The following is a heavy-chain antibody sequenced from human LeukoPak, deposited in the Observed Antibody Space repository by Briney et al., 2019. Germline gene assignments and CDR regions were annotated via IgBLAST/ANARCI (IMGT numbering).Heavy chain of an antibody. CDR3: AGDPGRGYSGYDHYFDY. V-gene: IGHV3-21*01. CDR1: GFTFSSYS. CDR2: ISSSSSYI. Sequence: GGSLRLSCAASGFTFSSYSMNWVRQAPGKGLEWVSSISSSSSYIYYADSVKGRFTISRDNAKNSLYLQMNSLRAEDTAVYYCAGDPGRGYSGYDHYFDYWGQGTLVTVSS. J-gene: IGHJ4*02. D-gene: IGHD5-12*01.